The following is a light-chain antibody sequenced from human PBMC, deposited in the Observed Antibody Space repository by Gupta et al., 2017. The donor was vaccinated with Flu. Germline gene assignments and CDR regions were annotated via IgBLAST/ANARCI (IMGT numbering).Light chain of an antibody. CDR1: TGAVTSGHY. CDR3: LLSYSGARWV. CDR2: DTS. J-gene: IGLJ3*02. Sequence: QAVVTQEPSLTVSPGGPVTLTCGSSTGAVTSGHYPYWFQKKPGQAPRTMIYDTSINPAWTPARFSGSLRGGTAALTLSGAQLEEDAEYYCLLSYSGARWVFGGGTKLTVL. V-gene: IGLV7-46*01.